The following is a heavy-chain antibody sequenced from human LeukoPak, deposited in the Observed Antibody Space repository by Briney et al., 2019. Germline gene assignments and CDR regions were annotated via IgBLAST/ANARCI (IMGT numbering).Heavy chain of an antibody. V-gene: IGHV3-23*01. D-gene: IGHD4-17*01. CDR3: AKDQYGEAFDI. CDR1: GLTFSNYW. CDR2: ISGSGSAT. Sequence: RRSLRLSWVASGLTFSNYWMNWVRQAPRKGLDWVSAISGSGSATYYAYSVKGRFTISRDNSKNTLYLQMNSLRAEDTAVYYCAKDQYGEAFDIWGPGTMVTVSS. J-gene: IGHJ3*02.